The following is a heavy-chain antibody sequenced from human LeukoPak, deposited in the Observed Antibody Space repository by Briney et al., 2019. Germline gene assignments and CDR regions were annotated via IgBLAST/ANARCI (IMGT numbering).Heavy chain of an antibody. CDR3: ARESANYDILTGYYNPLDY. CDR2: INPNSGGT. Sequence: ASVKVSCKAFGYTLTGYYIHWVRQAPGQGLEWLGWINPNSGGTNYAQKFQGRVTMTRDTSISTAYMELSRLRSDNTAVYYCARESANYDILTGYYNPLDYWGQGTLVTVSS. CDR1: GYTLTGYY. D-gene: IGHD3-9*01. J-gene: IGHJ4*02. V-gene: IGHV1-2*02.